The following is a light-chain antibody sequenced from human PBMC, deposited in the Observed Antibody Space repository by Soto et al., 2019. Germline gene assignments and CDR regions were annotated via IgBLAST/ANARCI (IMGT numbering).Light chain of an antibody. V-gene: IGKV1-9*01. CDR2: AAS. J-gene: IGKJ5*01. CDR1: QGISNY. Sequence: DLQLTQSPSFLSASVGDRVMLTGGAIQGISNYVAWYQPRPGKGPKLLIYAASNLQTGVPSRFSGSGSGTEFTLTISSLQPEDFATYHCQQLTRYPRSTFGRGTRLEN. CDR3: QQLTRYPRST.